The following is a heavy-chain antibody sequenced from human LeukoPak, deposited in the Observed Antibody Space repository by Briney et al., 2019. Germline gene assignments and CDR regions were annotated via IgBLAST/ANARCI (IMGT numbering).Heavy chain of an antibody. D-gene: IGHD3-22*01. J-gene: IGHJ4*02. CDR2: INPSDDST. CDR1: GYTFNSSY. Sequence: GASVKVSCKASGYTFNSSYTHWVRQAPGQGLEWMGIINPSDDSTRYAQKFQGRVTMTKDTSTNTVYMHLSSLSSDDTAVYYCARAYYESSAYRHAVYFDYWGQGTLVTVSS. CDR3: ARAYYESSAYRHAVYFDY. V-gene: IGHV1-46*02.